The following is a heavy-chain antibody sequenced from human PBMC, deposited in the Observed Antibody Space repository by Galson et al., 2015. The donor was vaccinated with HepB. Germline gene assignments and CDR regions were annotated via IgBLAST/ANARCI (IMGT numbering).Heavy chain of an antibody. J-gene: IGHJ2*01. CDR3: ATGRGITMMGKYWYFDL. CDR1: GGTFSSYT. CDR2: IIPILGIA. D-gene: IGHD3-22*01. V-gene: IGHV1-69*02. Sequence: SVKASCKASGGTFSSYTISWVRQAPGQGLEWMGRIIPILGIANYAQKFQGRVTITADKSTSTAYMELSSLRSEDTAVYYCATGRGITMMGKYWYFDLWGRGTLVTVSS.